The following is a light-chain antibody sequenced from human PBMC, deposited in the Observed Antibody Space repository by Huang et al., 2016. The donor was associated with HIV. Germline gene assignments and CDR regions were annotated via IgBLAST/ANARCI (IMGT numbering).Light chain of an antibody. CDR1: QSVSSSF. Sequence: EIVLTQSPGTLSLSPGESATLSCRASQSVSSSFLAWYQQRPGQAPRLLIYGASSRATGTPDRFSGSGSGTGFTLTISRLEPEDFAVYYCQQYGSSPYTFGQGTKLEIK. CDR3: QQYGSSPYT. CDR2: GAS. V-gene: IGKV3-20*01. J-gene: IGKJ2*01.